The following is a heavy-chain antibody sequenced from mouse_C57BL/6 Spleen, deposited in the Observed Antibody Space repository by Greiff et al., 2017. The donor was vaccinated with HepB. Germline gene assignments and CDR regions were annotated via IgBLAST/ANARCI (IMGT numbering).Heavy chain of an antibody. CDR3: TRITTVVDYAMDY. D-gene: IGHD1-1*01. Sequence: VKLVESGAELVRPGASVTLSCKASGYTFTDYEMHWVKQTPVHGLEWIGAIDPETGGTAYNQKFKGKAILTADKSSSTAYMELRSLTSEDSAVYYCTRITTVVDYAMDYWGQGTSVTVSS. J-gene: IGHJ4*01. CDR1: GYTFTDYE. CDR2: IDPETGGT. V-gene: IGHV1-15*01.